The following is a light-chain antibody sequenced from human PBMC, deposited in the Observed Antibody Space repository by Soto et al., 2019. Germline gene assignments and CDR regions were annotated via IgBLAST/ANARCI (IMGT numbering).Light chain of an antibody. J-gene: IGKJ5*01. CDR3: QQYNKWPLT. Sequence: EIVMTQSPATLSVSPGERVTLSCRASQSVSSNLAWYQQKAGQAPRLLIYAASTRATGIPVRLSGSGSGTEFTLTISSLQSEDFAVYYCQQYNKWPLTFGQGTRLEMK. CDR2: AAS. V-gene: IGKV3-15*01. CDR1: QSVSSN.